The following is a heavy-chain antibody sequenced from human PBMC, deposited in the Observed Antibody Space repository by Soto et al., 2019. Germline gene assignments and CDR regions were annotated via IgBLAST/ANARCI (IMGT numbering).Heavy chain of an antibody. J-gene: IGHJ4*02. CDR2: IVVGSGNT. Sequence: ASVKVSCKASGFTFTSSAMQWVRQARGQRLEWIGWIVVGSGNTNYAQKFQERVTITRDMSTSTAYMELSSLRSEDTAVYYCAAVSYYDSSGSLFDYWGQGTLVTAPQ. CDR3: AAVSYYDSSGSLFDY. D-gene: IGHD3-22*01. V-gene: IGHV1-58*02. CDR1: GFTFTSSA.